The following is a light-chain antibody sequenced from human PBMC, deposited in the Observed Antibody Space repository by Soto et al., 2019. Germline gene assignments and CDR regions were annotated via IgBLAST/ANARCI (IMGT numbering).Light chain of an antibody. J-gene: IGLJ1*01. CDR3: QSYDSSLSGWV. Sequence: QSVLTQPPSVSGAPGQRVTISCTGSSSNIGAGYDVHWYQQLPGTAPKLLIYDNSNRPSGVPDRFSGSKSGTSASLAITGLRAEDEADYYCQSYDSSLSGWVFGTGTKVTVL. CDR2: DNS. CDR1: SSNIGAGYD. V-gene: IGLV1-40*01.